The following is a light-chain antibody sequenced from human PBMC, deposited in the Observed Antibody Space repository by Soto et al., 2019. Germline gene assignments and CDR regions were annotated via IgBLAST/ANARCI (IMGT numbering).Light chain of an antibody. J-gene: IGKJ1*01. Sequence: DIQMTQSPSTLSASAGDRVTITCRASQSLSSWLAWYQQKPGKAPKLLIYDASSLERGVPARFSGSGSGTEFTLTISSLQPDDFATYYCQHYNSYPWTFGQGTKVDI. CDR3: QHYNSYPWT. V-gene: IGKV1-5*01. CDR1: QSLSSW. CDR2: DAS.